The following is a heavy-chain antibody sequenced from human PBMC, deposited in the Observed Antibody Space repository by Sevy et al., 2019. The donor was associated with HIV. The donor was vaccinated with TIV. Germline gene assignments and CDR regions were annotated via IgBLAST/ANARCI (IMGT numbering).Heavy chain of an antibody. CDR3: VKDPLISLGADLFDY. CDR2: IQYDGGNK. D-gene: IGHD7-27*01. V-gene: IGHV3-30*02. J-gene: IGHJ4*02. CDR1: GFTFNSHG. Sequence: GGSLRLSCATSGFTFNSHGMHWVRQAPGKGLEWVSFIQYDGGNKNYADSVKGRFTISRDNSKNTLYLQLSRLRTEDTALYYCVKDPLISLGADLFDYWGQGTLVTVSS.